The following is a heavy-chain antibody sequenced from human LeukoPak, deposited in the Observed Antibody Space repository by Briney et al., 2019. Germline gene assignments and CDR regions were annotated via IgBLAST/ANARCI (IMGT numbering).Heavy chain of an antibody. CDR3: ARDPGPNIAVAGTVWFDP. CDR1: GGTFSSYA. CDR2: IIHILGIA. J-gene: IGHJ5*02. V-gene: IGHV1-69*04. Sequence: SVKVSCKASGGTFSSYAISWVRQPPGQGLNWMGRIIHILGIANYAQKFQGRVTITADKSTSTAYMEVSSLRSEDTAVYYCARDPGPNIAVAGTVWFDPWGQGTLVTGSS. D-gene: IGHD6-19*01.